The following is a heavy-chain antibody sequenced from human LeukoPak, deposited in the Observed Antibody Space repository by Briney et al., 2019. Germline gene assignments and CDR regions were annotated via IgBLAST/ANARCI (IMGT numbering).Heavy chain of an antibody. CDR1: GGSISSHY. V-gene: IGHV4-59*11. D-gene: IGHD3-9*01. Sequence: SETLSLTCAVSGGSISSHYWSWIRQPPGKGLEWIGYIYYSGTTNYSPSLKSRVTISVDTSKTQFSLKLSSVTAADTAVYYCARLVGGTGYFDYWGQGTLVTVSS. CDR3: ARLVGGTGYFDY. J-gene: IGHJ4*02. CDR2: IYYSGTT.